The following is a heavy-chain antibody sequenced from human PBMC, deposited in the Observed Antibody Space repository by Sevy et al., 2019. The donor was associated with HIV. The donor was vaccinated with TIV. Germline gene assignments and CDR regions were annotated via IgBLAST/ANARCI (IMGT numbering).Heavy chain of an antibody. V-gene: IGHV3-9*01. CDR3: AKDGGHYGDYGGAAFDI. CDR1: GFTFDDYA. CDR2: ISWNSGSI. J-gene: IGHJ3*02. D-gene: IGHD4-17*01. Sequence: SLRLSCAASGFTFDDYAMHWVRQAPGKGLELVSGISWNSGSIGYADSVKGRFTISRDNAKNSLYLQMNSLRAEDTALYYCAKDGGHYGDYGGAAFDIWGQGTMVTVSS.